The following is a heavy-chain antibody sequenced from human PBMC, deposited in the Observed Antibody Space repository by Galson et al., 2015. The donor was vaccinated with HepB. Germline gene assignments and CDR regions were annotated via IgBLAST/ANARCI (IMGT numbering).Heavy chain of an antibody. CDR3: ARVASRLRLSDP. CDR2: ISSSSSYT. Sequence: SLRLSCAASGFTFSSYCMSWVRQAPGKGLEWVSYISSSSSYTNYADSVKGRFTISRDNAKNSLYLQMNSLRAEDTAVYYCARVASRLRLSDPWGEGSLVTVSP. CDR1: GFTFSSYC. D-gene: IGHD4-17*01. J-gene: IGHJ5*02. V-gene: IGHV3-11*05.